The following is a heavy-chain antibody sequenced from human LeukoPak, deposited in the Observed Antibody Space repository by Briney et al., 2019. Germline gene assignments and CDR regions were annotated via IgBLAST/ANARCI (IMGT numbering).Heavy chain of an antibody. Sequence: GGSLRLSCAASGFTFSTYGMHWVRQAPGKGLEWVAVISFDGNNKYYTDSVKGRFTISRDNSKNTLFLQMNSLRAEDTAVYYCAKEGYTYGYSHFDFWGQGTLVTVSS. D-gene: IGHD5-18*01. CDR1: GFTFSTYG. V-gene: IGHV3-30*18. CDR3: AKEGYTYGYSHFDF. CDR2: ISFDGNNK. J-gene: IGHJ4*02.